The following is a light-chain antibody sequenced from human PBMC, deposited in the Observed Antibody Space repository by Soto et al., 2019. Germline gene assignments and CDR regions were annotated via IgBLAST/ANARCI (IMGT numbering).Light chain of an antibody. CDR1: QSISSN. V-gene: IGKV1-39*01. Sequence: DIQVTQSPSSLSASVGDRVTITCRASQSISSNLNWYQQKPGKAPKLLIYAASSLQSGVPSRFSGSGSGTDFTLTISSLQPEDFATYYCQQSYRTPFTFGPGTKVDIK. CDR3: QQSYRTPFT. J-gene: IGKJ3*01. CDR2: AAS.